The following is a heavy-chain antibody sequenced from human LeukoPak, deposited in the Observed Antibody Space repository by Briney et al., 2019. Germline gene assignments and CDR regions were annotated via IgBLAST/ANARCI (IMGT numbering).Heavy chain of an antibody. V-gene: IGHV4-61*02. J-gene: IGHJ5*02. Sequence: SETLSLTCTVSGGSISSGPYYWSWIRQPAGKGLEWIGRIYTSGSTNYNPALKSRVTISIDTSKNQFSLKLSSVTAADTAVYYCARGVNWIDPWGQGTLVTVSS. CDR3: ARGVNWIDP. D-gene: IGHD6-13*01. CDR2: IYTSGST. CDR1: GGSISSGPYY.